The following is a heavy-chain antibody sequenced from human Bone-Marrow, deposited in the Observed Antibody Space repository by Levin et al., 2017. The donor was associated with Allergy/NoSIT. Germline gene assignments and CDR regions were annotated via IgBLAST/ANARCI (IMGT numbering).Heavy chain of an antibody. V-gene: IGHV4-59*08. CDR3: ARLFNWYFDL. Sequence: PSETLSLTCSVSGASISTNYWTWIRQAPGKGLEWIGHIYHSGSTNFNPSLKSRVSMSADTSKNQFSLTLTSVTAADTAVYYCARLFNWYFDLWGRGTLVTVSS. J-gene: IGHJ2*01. CDR1: GASISTNY. CDR2: IYHSGST.